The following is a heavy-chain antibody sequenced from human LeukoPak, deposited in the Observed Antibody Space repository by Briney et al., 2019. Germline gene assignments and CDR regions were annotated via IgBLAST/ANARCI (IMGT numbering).Heavy chain of an antibody. V-gene: IGHV1-46*01. CDR3: ASQGLETYYMDV. D-gene: IGHD3-3*01. CDR1: GYTFTNYY. CDR2: INPSGGST. Sequence: GASVKVSCKASGYTFTNYYMHWVRQAPGQGLEWMGIINPSGGSTSYAQKFQGRVTMTRDMSTSTVYMELSSLRSEDTAVYYCASQGLETYYMDVWGKGTTVTVSS. J-gene: IGHJ6*03.